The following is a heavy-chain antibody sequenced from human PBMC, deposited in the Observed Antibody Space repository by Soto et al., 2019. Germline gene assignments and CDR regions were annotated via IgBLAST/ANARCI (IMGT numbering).Heavy chain of an antibody. CDR2: IYYSGTT. Sequence: ETLSLTCNISGASISTYYWSWIRRPPGKGLEWIGYIYYSGTTSYNPSLRSRVTISADGSKNQFSLKLSSVTAADTAVYYCARFTGTTPAYIFDYWGQGILVTVSS. D-gene: IGHD1-7*01. CDR1: GASISTYY. CDR3: ARFTGTTPAYIFDY. J-gene: IGHJ4*01. V-gene: IGHV4-59*01.